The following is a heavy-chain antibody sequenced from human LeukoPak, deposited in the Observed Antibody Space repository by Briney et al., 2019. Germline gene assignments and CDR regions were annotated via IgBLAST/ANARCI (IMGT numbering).Heavy chain of an antibody. V-gene: IGHV3-7*01. D-gene: IGHD7-27*01. Sequence: GGSLRLSCTAPGFTFSNYWMTWVRQAPGKGLEFVANINQDESVKNYVESVKGRFTISRDNAKNSLYLQMNSLSAEDTAFYYCARDLNWGFDYWGQGALVTVSS. CDR3: ARDLNWGFDY. CDR1: GFTFSNYW. J-gene: IGHJ4*02. CDR2: INQDESVK.